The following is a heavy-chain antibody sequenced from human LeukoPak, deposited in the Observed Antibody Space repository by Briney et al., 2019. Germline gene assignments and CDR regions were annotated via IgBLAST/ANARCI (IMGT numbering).Heavy chain of an antibody. CDR3: ARSRSGYYEDY. V-gene: IGHV3-66*01. D-gene: IGHD5-12*01. Sequence: GGSLRLSCAASGFTFSSYSMSWVRQAPGKGLEWVSVIYSGGSTYYADSVKGRFTISRDNAKNSLSLQLNSLSAEDTAVYYCARSRSGYYEDYWGQGTLVTVSS. CDR2: IYSGGST. CDR1: GFTFSSYS. J-gene: IGHJ4*02.